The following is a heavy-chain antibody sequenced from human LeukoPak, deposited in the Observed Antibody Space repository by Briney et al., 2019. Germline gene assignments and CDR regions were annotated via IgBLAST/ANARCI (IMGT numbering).Heavy chain of an antibody. CDR2: IISIFGIA. J-gene: IGHJ6*02. V-gene: IGHV1-69*04. CDR1: GGTFSSYA. CDR3: ARGEMATIDNYYYYGMDV. Sequence: SVKVSCKASGGTFSSYAISWVRQAPGQGLEWMGRIISIFGIANYAQKFQGRVAITADKSTSTAYMELSSLRSEDTAVYYCARGEMATIDNYYYYGMDVWGQGTTVTVSS. D-gene: IGHD5-24*01.